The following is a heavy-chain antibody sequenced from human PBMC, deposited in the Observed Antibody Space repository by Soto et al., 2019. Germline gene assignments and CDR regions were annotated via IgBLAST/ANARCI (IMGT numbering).Heavy chain of an antibody. CDR3: ARGREEYSGYDGDFDY. J-gene: IGHJ4*02. CDR2: ISSNGGST. Sequence: GGSLRLSCAASGFTFSSYAMHWVRQAPGKGLEYVSAISSNGGSTYYANSVKGRFTISRDNSKNTLYLQMGSLRAEDMAVYYCARGREEYSGYDGDFDYWGQGTLVTVSS. V-gene: IGHV3-64*01. D-gene: IGHD5-12*01. CDR1: GFTFSSYA.